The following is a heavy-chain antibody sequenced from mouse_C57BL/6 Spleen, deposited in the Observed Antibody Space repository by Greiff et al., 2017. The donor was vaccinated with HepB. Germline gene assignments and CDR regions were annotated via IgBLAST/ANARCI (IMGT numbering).Heavy chain of an antibody. J-gene: IGHJ1*03. CDR3: ARTITTGVEWYFEV. Sequence: QVQLQQSGTELVKPGASVKLSCKASGYTFTSYWMHWVKQRPGQGLEWIGNINPSNGGTNYNEKFKSKATLTVDKSSSTAYMQLSSLTSEDSAVYYCARTITTGVEWYFEVWGTVTTVTVSS. CDR2: INPSNGGT. V-gene: IGHV1-53*01. CDR1: GYTFTSYW. D-gene: IGHD1-1*01.